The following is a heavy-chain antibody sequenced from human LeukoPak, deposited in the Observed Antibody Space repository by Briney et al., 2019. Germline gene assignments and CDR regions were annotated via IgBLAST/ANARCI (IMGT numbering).Heavy chain of an antibody. Sequence: GASVKVSCKASGYTFTSYDINWVQQATGQGLEWMGWMNPNNGNTGYAQRFQGRVTLTRDTSISTAYMELSSLRSEDTAVYYCARGFLGYDSSDYAFSYYWGQGTLVTVSS. CDR3: ARGFLGYDSSDYAFSYY. D-gene: IGHD3-22*01. CDR1: GYTFTSYD. CDR2: MNPNNGNT. J-gene: IGHJ4*02. V-gene: IGHV1-8*01.